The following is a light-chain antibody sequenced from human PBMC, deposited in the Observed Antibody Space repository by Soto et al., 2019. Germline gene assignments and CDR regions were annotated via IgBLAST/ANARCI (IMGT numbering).Light chain of an antibody. Sequence: QSVLTQPPSASGSPGQSVTISCAGTINDVGGYNYVSWYQQHPGKVPQLMIYQVTKRPSGVPDRFSASKSDTTASLTISGLQAEDEGDYYCMSYAGSNRFVFGTGTKLTVL. CDR1: INDVGGYNY. J-gene: IGLJ1*01. CDR2: QVT. V-gene: IGLV2-8*01. CDR3: MSYAGSNRFV.